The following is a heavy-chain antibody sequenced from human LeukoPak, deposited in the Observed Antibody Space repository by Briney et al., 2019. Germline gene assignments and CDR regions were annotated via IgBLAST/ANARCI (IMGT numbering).Heavy chain of an antibody. CDR3: ARGYSSSWSSDY. J-gene: IGHJ4*02. D-gene: IGHD6-13*01. CDR1: GFTFSSYG. Sequence: AGSLRLSCAASGFTFSSYGMHWVRQAPGKGLEWVAVIWYDGSNKYYADSVKGRFTISRDNSKNTLYLQMNSLRAEDTAVYYCARGYSSSWSSDYWGQGTLVTVSS. CDR2: IWYDGSNK. V-gene: IGHV3-33*01.